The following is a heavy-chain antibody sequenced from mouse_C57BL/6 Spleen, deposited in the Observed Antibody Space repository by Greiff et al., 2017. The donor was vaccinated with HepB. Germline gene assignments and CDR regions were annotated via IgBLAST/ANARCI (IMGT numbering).Heavy chain of an antibody. CDR1: GYSITSGYY. Sequence: DVKLQESGPGLVKPSQSLSLTCSVTGYSITSGYYWNWIRQFPGNKLEWMGYISYDGSNNYNPSLKNRISITRDTSKNQFFLKLNSVTTEDTATYYCARDYHWFAYWGQGTLVTVSA. V-gene: IGHV3-6*01. CDR3: ARDYHWFAY. CDR2: ISYDGSN. J-gene: IGHJ3*01.